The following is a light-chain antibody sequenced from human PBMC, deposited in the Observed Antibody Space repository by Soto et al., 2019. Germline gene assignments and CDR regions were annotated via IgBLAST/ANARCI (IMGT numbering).Light chain of an antibody. CDR3: QQSYSTPQT. CDR1: QSISSY. V-gene: IGKV1-39*01. J-gene: IGKJ1*01. Sequence: DIQKTQSPSSLSASVGDRVTITCRASQSISSYLNWYQQKPGKAPKLLIYAASSLQSGVPSRFSGSGSGTDFTLTISSLQPEDFATYYCQQSYSTPQTFGQGTKVEIK. CDR2: AAS.